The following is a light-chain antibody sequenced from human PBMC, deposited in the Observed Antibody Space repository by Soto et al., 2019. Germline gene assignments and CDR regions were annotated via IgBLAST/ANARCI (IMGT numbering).Light chain of an antibody. J-gene: IGKJ1*01. CDR3: HPYYIYAWT. CDR2: HAS. Sequence: DIQMTQSPSTLSASIGDRVTITCRASQTINNWLSWYQQKPGKAPTLLIYHASNLETGVPSRVSGSAFGTQFTRPISSLQHDDFATYYCHPYYIYAWTFGHGNKWEIK. V-gene: IGKV1-5*01. CDR1: QTINNW.